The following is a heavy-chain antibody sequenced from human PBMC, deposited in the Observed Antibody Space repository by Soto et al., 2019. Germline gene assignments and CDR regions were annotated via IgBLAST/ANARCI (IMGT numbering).Heavy chain of an antibody. Sequence: SETLSLTCAVYGGSFSGYYWSWIRQPPGKGLEWIGEINHSGSTNYNPSLKSRVTISVDTSKNQFSLKLSSVTAADTAVYYCARGTVTKDYYYYYYMDVWGKGTTVTVSS. V-gene: IGHV4-34*01. J-gene: IGHJ6*03. CDR1: GGSFSGYY. D-gene: IGHD4-17*01. CDR3: ARGTVTKDYYYYYYMDV. CDR2: INHSGST.